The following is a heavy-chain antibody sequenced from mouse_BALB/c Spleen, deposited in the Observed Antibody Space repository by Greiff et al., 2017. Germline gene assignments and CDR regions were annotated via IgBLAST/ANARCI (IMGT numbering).Heavy chain of an antibody. J-gene: IGHJ1*01. V-gene: IGHV5-17*02. CDR2: ISSGSSTI. D-gene: IGHD1-1*01. CDR1: GFTFSSFG. CDR3: ARVSSYDWYFDV. Sequence: EVQLVESGGGLVQPGGSRKLSCAASGFTFSSFGMHWVRQAPEKGLEWVAYISSGSSTIYYADTVKGRFTISRDNPKNTLFLQMTSLRSEDTAMYYCARVSSYDWYFDVWGAGTTVTVSS.